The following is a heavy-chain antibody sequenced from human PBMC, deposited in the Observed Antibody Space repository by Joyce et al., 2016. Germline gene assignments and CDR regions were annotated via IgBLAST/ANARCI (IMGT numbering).Heavy chain of an antibody. J-gene: IGHJ4*02. Sequence: QVQLVQSGTEVKKPGASVTVSCKASGYKFTGYFIHWVRQAPGQGRGWMGWRHPRSGGKTDSQNFQGKVTMARDTAISTAYMDLSSLGSDDTAVYYCARSLGGDYGDYHFDYWGQGTLVTVSS. CDR1: GYKFTGYF. CDR2: RHPRSGGK. V-gene: IGHV1-2*02. D-gene: IGHD4-17*01. CDR3: ARSLGGDYGDYHFDY.